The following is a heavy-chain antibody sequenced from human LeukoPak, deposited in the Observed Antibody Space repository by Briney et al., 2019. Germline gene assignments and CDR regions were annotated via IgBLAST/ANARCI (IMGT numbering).Heavy chain of an antibody. CDR3: ARRTGLDYYDSSGRLRGPFDY. CDR2: IYYSGST. Sequence: KASETLSLTCTVSGYSISSGYYWGWIRQPPGKGLEWIGYIYYSGSTNYNPSLKSRVTISVDTSKNQFSLKLSSVTAADTAVYYCARRTGLDYYDSSGRLRGPFDYWGQGTLVTVSS. V-gene: IGHV4-61*05. CDR1: GYSISSGYY. J-gene: IGHJ4*02. D-gene: IGHD3-22*01.